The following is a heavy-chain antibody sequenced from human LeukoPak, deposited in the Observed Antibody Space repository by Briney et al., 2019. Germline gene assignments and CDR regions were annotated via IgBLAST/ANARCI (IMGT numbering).Heavy chain of an antibody. CDR2: IDTSGTT. CDR1: GGSISSDSYF. Sequence: SGTLSLTCTVSGGSISSDSYFWNWIRQPAGKGLEWIGRIDTSGTTNYNPSLKGRVTIAVDTSKNQFSLELNSVTAADTAVYYCARAGYCSGGSCYSGTVDYWGQGTLVTVSS. CDR3: ARAGYCSGGSCYSGTVDY. J-gene: IGHJ4*02. D-gene: IGHD2-15*01. V-gene: IGHV4-61*02.